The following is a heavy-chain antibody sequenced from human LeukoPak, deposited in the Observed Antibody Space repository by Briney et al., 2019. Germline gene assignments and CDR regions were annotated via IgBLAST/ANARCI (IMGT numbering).Heavy chain of an antibody. Sequence: ASVTVSCMASGYTFTGSFMHWVRQAPGQGLEWMGWINSNTGGTKFAQKFQGRVTMTRDTSISTAYMELSRLRSDDTAVYYCARADPVGYWGQGTQVTVSS. CDR1: GYTFTGSF. J-gene: IGHJ4*02. V-gene: IGHV1-2*02. CDR3: ARADPVGY. CDR2: INSNTGGT.